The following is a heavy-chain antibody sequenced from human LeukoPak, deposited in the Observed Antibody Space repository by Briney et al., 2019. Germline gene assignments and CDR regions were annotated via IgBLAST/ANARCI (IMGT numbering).Heavy chain of an antibody. D-gene: IGHD6-19*01. V-gene: IGHV1-24*01. CDR2: FDPEDGET. CDR3: ATGGSGWFQHLYFDY. Sequence: ASVKFSCKVSGYTLTELSMHWVRQAPGKGLEWMGGFDPEDGETIYAQKFQGRVTMTEDTSTDTAYMELSSLRSEDTAVYYCATGGSGWFQHLYFDYWGQGTLVTVSS. CDR1: GYTLTELS. J-gene: IGHJ4*02.